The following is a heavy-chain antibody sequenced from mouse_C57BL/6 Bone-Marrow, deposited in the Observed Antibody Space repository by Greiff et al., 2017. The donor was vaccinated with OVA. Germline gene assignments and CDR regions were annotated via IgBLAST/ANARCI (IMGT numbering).Heavy chain of an antibody. J-gene: IGHJ4*01. CDR3: ARRGYYFFYAMDY. V-gene: IGHV1-26*01. CDR1: GYTFTDYY. CDR2: INPNNVGT. Sequence: EVQLQQSGPELVKPGASVKISCKASGYTFTDYYMNWVKQSHGKSLEWIGDINPNNVGTSYNQKFKGKATLTVDKSSSTAYMELRSLTSEDSAVYYCARRGYYFFYAMDYWGQGTSVTVSS. D-gene: IGHD2-3*01.